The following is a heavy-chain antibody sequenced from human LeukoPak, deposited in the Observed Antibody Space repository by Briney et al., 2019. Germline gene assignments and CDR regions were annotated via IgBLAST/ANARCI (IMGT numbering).Heavy chain of an antibody. Sequence: PGGSLRLSCAASGFTFSTYAMHWVRQVPGKGLEWVAVISYEGNNIYYVDSVKGRFTISRDNSKNTLYLQMNSLRVEDTAVYYCARRTDRVDDAFDVWGQGTMVTVSS. CDR1: GFTFSTYA. V-gene: IGHV3-30*03. CDR2: ISYEGNNI. J-gene: IGHJ3*01. D-gene: IGHD3/OR15-3a*01. CDR3: ARRTDRVDDAFDV.